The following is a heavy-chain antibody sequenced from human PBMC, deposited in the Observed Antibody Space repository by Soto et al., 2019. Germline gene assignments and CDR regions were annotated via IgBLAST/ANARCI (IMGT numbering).Heavy chain of an antibody. CDR1: GYTLPNYG. V-gene: IGHV1-18*04. Sequence: ASVEVSCRASGYTLPNYGIRCVRQAPGQGLEWMGWISAYNGNTNYAQKLQGRVTMTTDTSTSTAYMELRSLRSDDTAVYYCARSDIVVVPAARPMDVWGQGTTVTVSS. J-gene: IGHJ6*02. D-gene: IGHD2-2*02. CDR3: ARSDIVVVPAARPMDV. CDR2: ISAYNGNT.